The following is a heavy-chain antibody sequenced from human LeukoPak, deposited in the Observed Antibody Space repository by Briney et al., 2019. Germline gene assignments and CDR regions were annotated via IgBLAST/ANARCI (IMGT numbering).Heavy chain of an antibody. J-gene: IGHJ4*02. V-gene: IGHV3-48*04. CDR1: GFTFSSNW. CDR2: ICSASGSI. D-gene: IGHD2-2*01. Sequence: GGSLRLSCAAPGFTFSSNWMRWVRQAQGKGLGWVSYICSASGSIYYADSVKGRFTISRDNAKNSLFLQMNSLRAEDTAVYYCARLPAYCSSTSCYYDYWGQGTLVTVSS. CDR3: ARLPAYCSSTSCYYDY.